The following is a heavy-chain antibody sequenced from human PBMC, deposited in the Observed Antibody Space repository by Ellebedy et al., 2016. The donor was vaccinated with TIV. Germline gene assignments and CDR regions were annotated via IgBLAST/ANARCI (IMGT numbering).Heavy chain of an antibody. CDR2: IYYSGST. D-gene: IGHD3-9*01. Sequence: SETLSLTXTVSGGSISSGSYYWSWIRQPPGKGLEWIGYIYYSGSTNYNPSLKSRVTISVDTSKNQFSLKLSSVTAADTAVYYCARVSFNDILTGFDYWGQGTLVTVSS. V-gene: IGHV4-61*01. CDR1: GGSISSGSYY. CDR3: ARVSFNDILTGFDY. J-gene: IGHJ4*02.